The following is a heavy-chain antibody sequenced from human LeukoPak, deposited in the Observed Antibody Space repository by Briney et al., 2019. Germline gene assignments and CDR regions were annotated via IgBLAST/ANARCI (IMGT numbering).Heavy chain of an antibody. J-gene: IGHJ6*03. D-gene: IGHD1-26*01. Sequence: PGGSLRLSCAASEFSFGIYAMSWVRQAPGKGLQCVSGISGSGDSTYYADSVNGRFTISRDNSKNTLYLQMISLRAEDTAVYYCAKGGGSYFRRVTYYYYYMDVWGKGTTVTVSS. CDR2: ISGSGDST. CDR3: AKGGGSYFRRVTYYYYYMDV. V-gene: IGHV3-23*01. CDR1: EFSFGIYA.